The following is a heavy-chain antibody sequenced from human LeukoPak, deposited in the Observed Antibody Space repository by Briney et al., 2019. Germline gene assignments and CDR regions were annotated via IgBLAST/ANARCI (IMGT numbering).Heavy chain of an antibody. Sequence: ASETLSLTCSVSGDSVTRNWIRQPPGNGLGRIGYVSSDGTTPYTPSHRSRLIMSVDTAKNDISLILTSVTAADTAIYYCARLDCIVEGCYNHWGRGTLVTVSS. CDR1: GDSVT. D-gene: IGHD2-15*01. J-gene: IGHJ4*02. CDR2: VSSDGTT. V-gene: IGHV4-59*08. CDR3: ARLDCIVEGCYNH.